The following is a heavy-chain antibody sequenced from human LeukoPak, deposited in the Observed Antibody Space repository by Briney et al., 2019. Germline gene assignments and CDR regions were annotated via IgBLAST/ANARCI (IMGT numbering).Heavy chain of an antibody. CDR3: AKRYGSGSYYTD. Sequence: GGSLRLSCAASGFIFSSYAMSWVRQAPGKGLEWVSAISGSGGSTYYADSVKGRFTISRDNSKNTLYLQMNSLRAEDTAVYSCAKRYGSGSYYTDWGQGTLVTVSS. D-gene: IGHD3-10*01. CDR2: ISGSGGST. J-gene: IGHJ4*02. CDR1: GFIFSSYA. V-gene: IGHV3-23*01.